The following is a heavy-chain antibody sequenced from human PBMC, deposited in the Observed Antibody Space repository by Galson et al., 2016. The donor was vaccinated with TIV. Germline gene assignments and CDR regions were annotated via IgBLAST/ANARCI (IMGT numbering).Heavy chain of an antibody. CDR1: GDTFSRNS. J-gene: IGHJ4*02. CDR2: IIPILGIT. Sequence: QSGAEVKKPGASVKVSCKASGDTFSRNSSSWVRQAPGQGLEWMGRIIPILGITNYAQKFQGRVTITADQSTSTAFMELGSLRSDDTGVYYCARAGGHYVSGSYKPPDQDWGQGTLVTVSS. V-gene: IGHV1-69*04. CDR3: ARAGGHYVSGSYKPPDQD. D-gene: IGHD3-10*01.